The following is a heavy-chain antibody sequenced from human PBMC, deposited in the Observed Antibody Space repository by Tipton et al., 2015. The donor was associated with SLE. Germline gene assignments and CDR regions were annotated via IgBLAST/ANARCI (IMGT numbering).Heavy chain of an antibody. CDR1: GDPITSSSYY. CDR2: IYYSANT. CDR3: TRHVVGVASRPGWFDT. Sequence: TLSLTCTVSGDPITSSSYYWGWIHQPHGKGLEWIGSIYYSANTYYNPSLKSRVTISVATSRNQFSLKLNFVTAADTAFYYCTRHVVGVASRPGWFDTWGQGTLVSVSS. D-gene: IGHD2-21*01. J-gene: IGHJ5*02. V-gene: IGHV4-39*01.